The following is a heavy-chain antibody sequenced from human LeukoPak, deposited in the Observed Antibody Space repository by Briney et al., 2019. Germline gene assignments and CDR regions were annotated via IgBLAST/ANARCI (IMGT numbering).Heavy chain of an antibody. CDR3: ARGSIVGV. V-gene: IGHV1-8*03. D-gene: IGHD1-26*01. CDR1: GGTFSSYA. CDR2: MNPNSGNT. J-gene: IGHJ4*02. Sequence: ASVKVSCKASGGTFSSYAISWVRQATGQGLEWMGWMNPNSGNTGYAQKFQGRVTITRNTSISTAYMELSSLRSEDTAVYYCARGSIVGVWGQGTLVTVSS.